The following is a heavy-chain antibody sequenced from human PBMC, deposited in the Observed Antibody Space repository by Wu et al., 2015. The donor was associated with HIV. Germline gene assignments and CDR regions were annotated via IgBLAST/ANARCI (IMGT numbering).Heavy chain of an antibody. Sequence: QVQLVQSGAEVKKPGSSVKVSCKTSGGTFSSYGVSWVRQAPGQGLEWMGGFTTIFGTANYAQKFQDRVTITADESTGTAYMELRSLRSEDTAVYYCARDLFSAQIGTDYYYYYYMDVVGTKGPRSPVSS. J-gene: IGHJ6*03. D-gene: IGHD1-1*01. CDR1: GGTFSSYG. CDR3: ARDLFSAQIGTDYYYYYYMDV. CDR2: FTTIFGTA. V-gene: IGHV1-69*12.